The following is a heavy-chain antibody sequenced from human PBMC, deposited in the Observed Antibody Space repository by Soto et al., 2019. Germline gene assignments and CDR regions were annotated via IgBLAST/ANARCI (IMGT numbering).Heavy chain of an antibody. CDR3: ARERRGDCSSTSCYIGY. CDR1: GYTFTSYA. CDR2: INAGNGNT. V-gene: IGHV1-3*01. J-gene: IGHJ4*02. D-gene: IGHD2-2*02. Sequence: QVPLVQSGAEVKKPGASVKVSCKASGYTFTSYAMHWVRQAPGQRLEWMGWINAGNGNTKYSQKFQGRVTITRDTSASTAYMELSSLRSEDTAVYYCARERRGDCSSTSCYIGYWGQGTLVTVSS.